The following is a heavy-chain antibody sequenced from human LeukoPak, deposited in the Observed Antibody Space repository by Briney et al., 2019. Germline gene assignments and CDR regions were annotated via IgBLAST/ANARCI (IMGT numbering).Heavy chain of an antibody. D-gene: IGHD2-2*01. Sequence: PGGSLRLSCAASGFTFSSYWMSWVRQAPGKGLEWVANIKQDGSEKYYVDSVKGRFTISRDNAKNSLYLQMNSLRAEDTALYYCARENCSSTSCQFDYWGQGTLVTVSS. CDR2: IKQDGSEK. CDR3: ARENCSSTSCQFDY. V-gene: IGHV3-7*03. J-gene: IGHJ4*02. CDR1: GFTFSSYW.